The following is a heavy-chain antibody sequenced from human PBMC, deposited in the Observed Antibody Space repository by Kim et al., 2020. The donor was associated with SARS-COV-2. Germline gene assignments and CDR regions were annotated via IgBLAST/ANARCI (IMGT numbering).Heavy chain of an antibody. D-gene: IGHD5-18*01. J-gene: IGHJ5*01. Sequence: ASVKVSCKVSGYSFTSYDINWVRQATGQGLEYMGWMNPNSGNTGHVQKFQGRVTMTRNTSISTAYMELTSLTFEDTAVYYCASWMYSASSWFDSWGQGVLVTVSS. V-gene: IGHV1-8*01. CDR2: MNPNSGNT. CDR1: GYSFTSYD. CDR3: ASWMYSASSWFDS.